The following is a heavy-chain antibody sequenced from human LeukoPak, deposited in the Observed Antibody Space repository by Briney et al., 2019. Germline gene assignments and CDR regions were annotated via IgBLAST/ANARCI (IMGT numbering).Heavy chain of an antibody. Sequence: PGGSLRLSCAASGFTFSNAWMSWVRQAPGKGLEWVGRIKSKTDGGTTDYAAPVKGRFTISRDDSKNTLYLQMNSLKTEDTAVYYCTTETYNGSGSHGMDVWGQGTTVTVSS. CDR2: IKSKTDGGTT. J-gene: IGHJ6*02. CDR3: TTETYNGSGSHGMDV. V-gene: IGHV3-15*01. CDR1: GFTFSNAW. D-gene: IGHD3-10*01.